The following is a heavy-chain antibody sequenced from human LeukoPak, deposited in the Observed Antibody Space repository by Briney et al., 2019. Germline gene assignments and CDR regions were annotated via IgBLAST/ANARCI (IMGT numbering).Heavy chain of an antibody. CDR1: GYSFTSYW. CDR2: IYPADSDI. J-gene: IGHJ5*02. V-gene: IGHV5-51*01. D-gene: IGHD2-15*01. Sequence: GESLKISCKGSGYSFTSYWIGWMRQMPGKGLEWMGIIYPADSDIRYSPSFQGQVTISADKSISTVYLQWSSLKASDTAMYYCARQEYCSGGSCYTWFDPWGQGTLVTVSS. CDR3: ARQEYCSGGSCYTWFDP.